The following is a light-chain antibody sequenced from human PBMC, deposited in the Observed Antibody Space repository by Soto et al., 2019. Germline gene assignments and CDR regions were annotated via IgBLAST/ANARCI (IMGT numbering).Light chain of an antibody. Sequence: QSVLTQPASASGTPGQRVTISCSGSNSNIGSNTVNWYQHLPGTAPKHLIYSNNQRPSGVPDRFSGSGSGTSASLAISGLPCEDEASEYCEAWDDSLNGPVFGGGTKLTVL. CDR2: SNN. CDR3: EAWDDSLNGPV. V-gene: IGLV1-44*01. J-gene: IGLJ2*01. CDR1: NSNIGSNT.